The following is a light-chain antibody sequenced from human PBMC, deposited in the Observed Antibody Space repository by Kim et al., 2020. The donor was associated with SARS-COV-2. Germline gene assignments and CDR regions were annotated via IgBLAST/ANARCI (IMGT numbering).Light chain of an antibody. CDR1: SLRNYY. Sequence: AVGQTVRITCQGDSLRNYYASWYQQKPGQAPVLVIYLKHNRPSGIPDRFSGSSSGNTASLTITGAQAEDEADYYCNSRDSSGNHLVFGGGTQLTVL. V-gene: IGLV3-19*01. J-gene: IGLJ2*01. CDR2: LKH. CDR3: NSRDSSGNHLV.